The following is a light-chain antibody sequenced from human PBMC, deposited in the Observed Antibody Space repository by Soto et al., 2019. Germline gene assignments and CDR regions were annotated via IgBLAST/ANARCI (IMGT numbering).Light chain of an antibody. Sequence: QSALTQPASVSGSPGQSITISCTGTSSDVGTYNLVSWYQQHPGNAPKLMIYEGNKRPSGVSNRFSGSKSGNTASLTISGLQVEDEGDYYGSSYVGSGTYVVFGGGTKLTVL. CDR2: EGN. J-gene: IGLJ2*01. CDR3: SSYVGSGTYVV. V-gene: IGLV2-23*01. CDR1: SSDVGTYNL.